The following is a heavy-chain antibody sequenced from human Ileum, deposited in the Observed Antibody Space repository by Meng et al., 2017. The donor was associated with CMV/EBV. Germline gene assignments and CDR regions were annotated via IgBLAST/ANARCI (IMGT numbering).Heavy chain of an antibody. Sequence: QVWRVESGGELVKPGGSLRRSCGASGFSFSDFHMNWIRQAPGKGPEWVSFISRDNTYTNYADSVKGRFTISRDNAKNLLFLQMNSLRVEDTALYYCARGHYDSFWGRGTLVTVSS. V-gene: IGHV3-11*06. CDR2: ISRDNTYT. CDR1: GFSFSDFH. CDR3: ARGHYDSF. J-gene: IGHJ4*02. D-gene: IGHD3-22*01.